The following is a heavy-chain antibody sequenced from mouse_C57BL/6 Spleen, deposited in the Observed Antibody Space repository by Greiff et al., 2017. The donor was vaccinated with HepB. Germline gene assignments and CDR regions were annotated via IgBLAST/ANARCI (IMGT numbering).Heavy chain of an antibody. J-gene: IGHJ3*01. D-gene: IGHD2-2*01. CDR1: GYTFTSYW. Sequence: VQLQQPGAELVKPGASVKLSCKASGYTFTSYWMQWVKQRPGQGLEWIGEIDPSDSYTNYNQKFKGKAILTVDTSSSTAYMQLSSLTSEDSAVYYCARRGDYGYDGGAWFAYWGQGTLVTVSA. V-gene: IGHV1-50*01. CDR3: ARRGDYGYDGGAWFAY. CDR2: IDPSDSYT.